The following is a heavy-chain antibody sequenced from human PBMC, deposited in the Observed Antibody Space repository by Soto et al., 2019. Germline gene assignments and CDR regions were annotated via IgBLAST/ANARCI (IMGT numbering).Heavy chain of an antibody. CDR1: GGSISSYY. V-gene: IGHV4-59*01. Sequence: SETLSFTCTVSGGSISSYYWSWIRQPPGKGLEWIGYIYYSGSTNYNPSLKSRVTISVDTSKNQFSLKLSSVTAADTAVYYCAREITRGYYFDYWGQRTLVTVSS. CDR3: AREITRGYYFDY. D-gene: IGHD3-16*01. J-gene: IGHJ4*02. CDR2: IYYSGST.